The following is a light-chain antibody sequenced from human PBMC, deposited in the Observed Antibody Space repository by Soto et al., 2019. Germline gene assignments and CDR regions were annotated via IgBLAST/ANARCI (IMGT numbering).Light chain of an antibody. CDR1: QSVSSN. CDR2: VAS. Sequence: EILMTQSPATLSVSPGERATVSCRASQSVSSNLAWYQHKPGQAPILLSYVASTMTTGIPARFSGSGSGTEFTVPISTLQYEDVVVYYCQQYRSWHSWTFGGGTKVDIK. V-gene: IGKV3-15*01. J-gene: IGKJ4*02. CDR3: QQYRSWHSWT.